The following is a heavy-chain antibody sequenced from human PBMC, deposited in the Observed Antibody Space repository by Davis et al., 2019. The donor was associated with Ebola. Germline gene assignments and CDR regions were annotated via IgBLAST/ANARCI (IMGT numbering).Heavy chain of an antibody. CDR2: ISSSGSTI. CDR1: GFTFSDYY. Sequence: GESLKISCAASGFTFSDYYMDWVRQAPGKGLEWVSYISSSGSTIYYADSVKGRFTISRDNAKNSLYLQMNSLRAEDTAVYYCARDGVSGYYYYGMDVWGQGTTVTVSS. V-gene: IGHV3-11*04. J-gene: IGHJ6*02. D-gene: IGHD3-3*01. CDR3: ARDGVSGYYYYGMDV.